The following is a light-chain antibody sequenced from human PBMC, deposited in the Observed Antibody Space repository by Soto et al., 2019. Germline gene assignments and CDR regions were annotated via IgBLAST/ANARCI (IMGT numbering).Light chain of an antibody. V-gene: IGLV1-44*01. CDR3: AAWDDSQKAML. CDR2: SNG. CDR1: GSNIGENA. Sequence: QSVLTQPPSASGTPGQTVTISCSGTGSNIGENAANWYRHLPGTAPQLIIYSNGLRPSGVPHRFSGSKSGTAGSLAISGLQSEDEAHYYCAAWDDSQKAMLFGWGTKLTVL. J-gene: IGLJ3*02.